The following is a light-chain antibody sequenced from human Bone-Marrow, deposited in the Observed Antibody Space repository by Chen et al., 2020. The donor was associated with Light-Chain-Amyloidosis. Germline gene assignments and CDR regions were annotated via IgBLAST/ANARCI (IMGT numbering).Light chain of an antibody. Sequence: SVLTLPPSASGTPAPSVTIPCSGSSSNIGANTVNWYQHSPGTAPKLLIYSNNQRPSGVPDRFSGSKSGTSASLAISGLQSEDETDYSCAAWDDNLKGWVFGGGTKLTVL. CDR2: SNN. J-gene: IGLJ3*02. V-gene: IGLV1-44*01. CDR1: SSNIGANT. CDR3: AAWDDNLKGWV.